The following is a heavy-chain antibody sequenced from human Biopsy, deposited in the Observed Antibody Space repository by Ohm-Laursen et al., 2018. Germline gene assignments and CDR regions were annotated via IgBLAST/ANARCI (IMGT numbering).Heavy chain of an antibody. V-gene: IGHV4-59*07. D-gene: IGHD2-2*01. CDR1: GDSISSYY. Sequence: SDTLSLTCTVSGDSISSYYWSWIRQPPGKGLQWIGYVYYTGSTDYNPSLQSRVTISVDTSKNHFSLRLIYVTAADTAVYYCARMPHFDYWGQGILVTVSS. CDR2: VYYTGST. J-gene: IGHJ4*02. CDR3: ARMPHFDY.